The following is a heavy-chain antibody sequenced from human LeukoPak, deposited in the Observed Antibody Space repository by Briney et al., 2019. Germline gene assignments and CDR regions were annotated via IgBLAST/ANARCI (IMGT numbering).Heavy chain of an antibody. V-gene: IGHV4-59*01. CDR1: GGSISSYY. J-gene: IGHJ4*02. CDR3: AAGYSSGWYHVHFDY. D-gene: IGHD6-19*01. CDR2: IYYSGST. Sequence: SETLSLTCTVSGGSISSYYWSWIRQPPGKGLEWIGYIYYSGSTNYNPSLKSRVTISVDTSKNQFSLKLSSVTAADTAVYYCAAGYSSGWYHVHFDYWGQGTLVTVSS.